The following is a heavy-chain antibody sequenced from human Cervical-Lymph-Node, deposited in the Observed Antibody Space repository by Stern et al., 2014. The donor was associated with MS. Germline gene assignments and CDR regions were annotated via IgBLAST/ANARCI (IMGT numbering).Heavy chain of an antibody. CDR3: ARDGENDSSGYPFY. CDR2: IWYDGSNK. D-gene: IGHD3-22*01. V-gene: IGHV3-33*01. Sequence: DQLVESGGGVVQPGRSLRLSCAASGFTFSSYGMHWVRQAPGKGLEWVAVIWYDGSNKYYADSVKGRFTISRDNSKNTLYLQMNSLRAEDTAVYYCARDGENDSSGYPFYWGQGTLVTVSS. CDR1: GFTFSSYG. J-gene: IGHJ4*02.